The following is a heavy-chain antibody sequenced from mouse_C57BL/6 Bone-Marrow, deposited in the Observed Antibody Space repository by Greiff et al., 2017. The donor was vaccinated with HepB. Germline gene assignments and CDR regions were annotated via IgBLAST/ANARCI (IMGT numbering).Heavy chain of an antibody. Sequence: VQLKESGPELVKPGASVKISCTASGYAFRSSWMNWVKQRPGKGLEWIGRIYPGDGDTNYNGKFKGMATITADKSSSTAYMQLSSLTSEDSAVYFCARGVHYYAMDYWGQGTSVTVSS. J-gene: IGHJ4*01. CDR2: IYPGDGDT. CDR1: GYAFRSSW. CDR3: ARGVHYYAMDY. V-gene: IGHV1-82*01.